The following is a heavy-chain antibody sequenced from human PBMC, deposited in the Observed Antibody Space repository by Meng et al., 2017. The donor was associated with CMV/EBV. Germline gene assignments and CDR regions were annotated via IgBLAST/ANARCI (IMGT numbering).Heavy chain of an antibody. CDR3: ARDSITRPWDYYYGMDV. CDR1: GYTFTSYY. V-gene: IGHV1-46*01. Sequence: ASVKVSCKASGYTFTSYYMRWVRQAPGQGLEWMGIINPSGGSTSYAQKFQGRVTMTRDTFTSTVYMELSSLRSEDTAVYYCARDSITRPWDYYYGMDVWGQGTTVTVSS. CDR2: INPSGGST. J-gene: IGHJ6*02. D-gene: IGHD3-16*01.